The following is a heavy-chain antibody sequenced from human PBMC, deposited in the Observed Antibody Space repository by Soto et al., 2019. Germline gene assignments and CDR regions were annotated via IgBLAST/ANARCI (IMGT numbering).Heavy chain of an antibody. Sequence: PWGSLRLSCAASGFTFSSYSMNWVRQAPGKGLEWVSYISSSSSTIYYADSVKGRFTISRDNAKNSLYLQMNSLRDEDTAVYYCARSEWELLFYFDYWGQGTLVTVSS. J-gene: IGHJ4*02. V-gene: IGHV3-48*02. CDR3: ARSEWELLFYFDY. CDR2: ISSSSSTI. CDR1: GFTFSSYS. D-gene: IGHD1-26*01.